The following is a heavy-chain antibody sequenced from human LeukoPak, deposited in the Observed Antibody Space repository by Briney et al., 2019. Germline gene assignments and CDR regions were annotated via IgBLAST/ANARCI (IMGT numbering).Heavy chain of an antibody. V-gene: IGHV3-23*01. CDR3: AEDREFGVVIPPGGFDS. J-gene: IGHJ5*01. CDR1: GFTFSSYA. Sequence: GGSLRLSCEASGFTFSSYAMSWVRQAPGKGLEWVLSISSNGGSTIYADSVKGRFTISRDNSENTLYLQMNSLRAEDTAVYYCAEDREFGVVIPPGGFDSWGQGTPVTVSS. D-gene: IGHD3-3*01. CDR2: ISSNGGST.